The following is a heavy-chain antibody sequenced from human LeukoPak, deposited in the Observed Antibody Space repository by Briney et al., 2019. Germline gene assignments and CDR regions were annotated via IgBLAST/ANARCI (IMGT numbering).Heavy chain of an antibody. J-gene: IGHJ4*02. CDR2: IIPIFGTA. V-gene: IGHV1-69*13. CDR3: ARSRHYYDSSGYKD. CDR1: GYTFTGYY. D-gene: IGHD3-22*01. Sequence: SVKVSCKASGYTFTGYYMHWVRQAPGQGLEWMGGIIPIFGTANYAQKFQGRVTITAGESTSTAYMELSNLRSEDTAVYYCARSRHYYDSSGYKDWGQGTLVTVSS.